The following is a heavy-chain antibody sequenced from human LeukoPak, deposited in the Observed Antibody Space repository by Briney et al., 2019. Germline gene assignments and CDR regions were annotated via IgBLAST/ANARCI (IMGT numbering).Heavy chain of an antibody. D-gene: IGHD3-16*01. V-gene: IGHV3-21*01. Sequence: GGSLRLSCAASGFSFSIYFMNWVRQAPGKGLEWFSSISRTSEYIHYADSVRGRFAISRDNAKNSVYLQMNSLRAEATAVYFCAGGGDFDYWGQGILVTVSA. CDR2: ISRTSEYI. J-gene: IGHJ4*02. CDR1: GFSFSIYF. CDR3: AGGGDFDY.